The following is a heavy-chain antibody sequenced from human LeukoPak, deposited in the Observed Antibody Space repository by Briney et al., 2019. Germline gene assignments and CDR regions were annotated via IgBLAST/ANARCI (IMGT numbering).Heavy chain of an antibody. CDR2: ISGSGGST. CDR1: GFTFSSYA. CDR3: AKFRAVTPDY. D-gene: IGHD4-17*01. V-gene: IGHV3-23*01. J-gene: IGHJ4*02. Sequence: GGSLRLSCAASGFTFSSYAMNWVRQAPGKGLERVSSISGSGGSTYYADSVKGRFTISRDNSKNTLYMQMNSLRAEDTAVYYCAKFRAVTPDYWGQGTLVTVSS.